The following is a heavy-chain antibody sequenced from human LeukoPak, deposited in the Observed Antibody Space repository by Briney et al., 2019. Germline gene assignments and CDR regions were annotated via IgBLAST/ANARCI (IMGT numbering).Heavy chain of an antibody. CDR1: GYTFTSYY. CDR2: INPSGGST. V-gene: IGHV1-46*01. CDR3: ARDPPTVTTSLPHSFDY. Sequence: GASVKVSCKASGYTFTSYYMHWVRQAPGQGLEWMGIINPSGGSTSYAQKFQGRVTMARDTSTSTVYMELSSLRSEDTAVYYCARDPPTVTTSLPHSFDYWGQGTLVTVSS. J-gene: IGHJ4*02. D-gene: IGHD4-17*01.